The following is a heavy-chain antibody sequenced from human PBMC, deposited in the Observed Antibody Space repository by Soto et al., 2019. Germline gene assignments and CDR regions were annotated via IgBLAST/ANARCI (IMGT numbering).Heavy chain of an antibody. J-gene: IGHJ6*02. CDR3: ARDLYIGGHYGMDV. CDR2: IYYSGST. CDR1: GGSISSYY. Sequence: SETLSLTCTVSGGSISSYYWSWIRQPPGKGLEWIGYIYYSGSTNYNPSLKSRVTISVDTSKNQFSLKLSSVTAADTAVYYCARDLYIGGHYGMDVWGQGTTVTVSS. D-gene: IGHD3-16*01. V-gene: IGHV4-59*01.